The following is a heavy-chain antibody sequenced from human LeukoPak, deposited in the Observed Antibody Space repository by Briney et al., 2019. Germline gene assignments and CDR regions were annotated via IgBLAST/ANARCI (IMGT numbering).Heavy chain of an antibody. CDR3: ASRYCSGGSCYSHYYYGMDV. Sequence: KPGGSLRLSCAASGFTFSDYYMSWNRQAPGKGLEWVSYISSSGSTIYYADSVKGRFTISRDNAKNSLYLQMNSLRAEDTAVYYCASRYCSGGSCYSHYYYGMDVWGQGTTVTVSS. V-gene: IGHV3-11*01. J-gene: IGHJ6*02. CDR1: GFTFSDYY. D-gene: IGHD2-15*01. CDR2: ISSSGSTI.